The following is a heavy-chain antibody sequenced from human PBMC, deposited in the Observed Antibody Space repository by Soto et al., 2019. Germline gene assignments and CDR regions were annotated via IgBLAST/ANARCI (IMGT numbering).Heavy chain of an antibody. V-gene: IGHV4-4*02. CDR3: ARDHRFSDTWAFDY. D-gene: IGHD3-16*02. J-gene: IGHJ4*02. CDR2: IFHGGNI. Sequence: SETLSLTCGVSGDSINNDWWNWVRQPPGKGLEWIGEIFHGGNINYNPSLESRVTISMDKSKNQIFLNLFSVTAADTAVYYCARDHRFSDTWAFDYWGRGALVTVSS. CDR1: GDSINNDW.